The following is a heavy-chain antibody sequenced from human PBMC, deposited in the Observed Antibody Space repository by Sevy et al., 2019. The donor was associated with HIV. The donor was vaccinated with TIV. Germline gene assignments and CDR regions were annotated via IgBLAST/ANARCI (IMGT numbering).Heavy chain of an antibody. CDR1: GFTFNDYG. CDR2: IWYDGKNK. CDR3: ARDKLLPVTTTMVRGALSYYFDY. J-gene: IGHJ4*02. Sequence: GGSLRLSCAVFGFTFNDYGMHWVRQVPGKGLEWVAVIWYDGKNKFYADSVKGRFTISRDNSKNTLYLQMNSLRAEDTAVYYCARDKLLPVTTTMVRGALSYYFDYWGQGTLVTVSS. V-gene: IGHV3-33*01. D-gene: IGHD3-10*01.